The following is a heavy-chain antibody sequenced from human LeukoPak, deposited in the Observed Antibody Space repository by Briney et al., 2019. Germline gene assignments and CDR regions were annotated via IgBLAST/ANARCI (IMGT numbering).Heavy chain of an antibody. D-gene: IGHD2-15*01. V-gene: IGHV3-30*02. CDR1: GFSFSDYG. Sequence: GGSLRLSCVASGFSFSDYGMHWVRQAPGKGLEWVAFIRYHGSETYYVDSVKGRFTVSRDNSKNTLYLQMNSLKVEDTAVYYCAKRLVCSGGTCYGGSPEYWGPGTLVTVSS. CDR2: IRYHGSET. J-gene: IGHJ4*02. CDR3: AKRLVCSGGTCYGGSPEY.